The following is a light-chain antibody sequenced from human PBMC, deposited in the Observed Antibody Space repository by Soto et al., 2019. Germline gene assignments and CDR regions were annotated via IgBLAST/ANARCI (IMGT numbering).Light chain of an antibody. J-gene: IGLJ3*02. CDR2: SNN. CDR1: YSNIGTNT. Sequence: QSVLTQPPSASGAPGQRVTISCSGSYSNIGTNTVNWYQQLPGTAPKLLIYSNNERPSGVPDRFSGSKSGASASLAISGLQSDDEADYYCAGWDDSLNGWVFGGGTKLTVL. V-gene: IGLV1-44*01. CDR3: AGWDDSLNGWV.